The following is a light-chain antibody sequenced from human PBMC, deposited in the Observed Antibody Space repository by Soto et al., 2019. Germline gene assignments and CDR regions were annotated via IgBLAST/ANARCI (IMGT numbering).Light chain of an antibody. V-gene: IGKV3-15*01. Sequence: EIVITQSPATLSVSPGERATLSCRASQSVSSNLAWYQQKPGQAPRLLIYGASTRATGIPARFSGSGSGTDFTLTISSLQPEDFAVYYCQQYGSSPITFGQGTRLEIK. J-gene: IGKJ5*01. CDR3: QQYGSSPIT. CDR2: GAS. CDR1: QSVSSN.